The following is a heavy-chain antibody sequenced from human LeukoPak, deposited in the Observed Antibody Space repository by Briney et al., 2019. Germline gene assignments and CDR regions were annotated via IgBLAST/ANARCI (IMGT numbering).Heavy chain of an antibody. CDR3: ARSLPHLWLYSSSWYLDP. Sequence: SETLSLTCIVSGGSISNYYWSWIRQPPGMGLEWIGYISYSGTTDYNPSLKSRVTISVDTSKNQFSLKLSSVTAADTAVYYCARSLPHLWLYSSSWYLDPWGQGTLVTVSS. CDR2: ISYSGTT. V-gene: IGHV4-59*08. D-gene: IGHD6-13*01. J-gene: IGHJ5*02. CDR1: GGSISNYY.